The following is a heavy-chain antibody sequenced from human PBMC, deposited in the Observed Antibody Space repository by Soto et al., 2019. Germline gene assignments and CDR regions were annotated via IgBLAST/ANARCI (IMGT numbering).Heavy chain of an antibody. V-gene: IGHV1-2*04. CDR1: GYTFTSYY. J-gene: IGHJ6*02. Sequence: ASAKVSCKASGYTFTSYYMPSVRQAPGQGLEWKGWIKPNSGGTNYAQKFQGWVTMTRDTSISTAHMELSRLRSDDTAVYYCARGGSLWFGELSAYYYGMDVWGQGTTVTVSS. CDR3: ARGGSLWFGELSAYYYGMDV. D-gene: IGHD3-10*01. CDR2: IKPNSGGT.